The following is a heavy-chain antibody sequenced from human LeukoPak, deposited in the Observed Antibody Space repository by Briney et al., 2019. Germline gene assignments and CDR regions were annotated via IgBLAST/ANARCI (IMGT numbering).Heavy chain of an antibody. Sequence: SVKVSCKASGGPFSSYAISWVRQAPGQGLEWMGGIVPITGTANYAQKFQGRFTITADISTSTAYMELSSLRSEDTAVYYCARGRYMTTVTNWFDPWGQGTLVTVSS. D-gene: IGHD4-11*01. J-gene: IGHJ5*02. V-gene: IGHV1-69*06. CDR3: ARGRYMTTVTNWFDP. CDR2: IVPITGTA. CDR1: GGPFSSYA.